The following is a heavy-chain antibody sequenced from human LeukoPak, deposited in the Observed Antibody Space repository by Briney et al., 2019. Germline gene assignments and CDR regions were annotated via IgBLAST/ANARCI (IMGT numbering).Heavy chain of an antibody. J-gene: IGHJ4*02. V-gene: IGHV3-23*01. CDR1: GFTFSSYA. CDR2: ISGSGGST. CDR3: AKNPSRNYYYDSTYYFDY. D-gene: IGHD3-22*01. Sequence: PGGSLRLSCAASGFTFSSYAMSWVRQAPGKGLEWVSAISGSGGSTYYADSVKGRFTISRDNSKNTLYLQMNSLRAEDTAVYYCAKNPSRNYYYDSTYYFDYWGQGTLVTVSS.